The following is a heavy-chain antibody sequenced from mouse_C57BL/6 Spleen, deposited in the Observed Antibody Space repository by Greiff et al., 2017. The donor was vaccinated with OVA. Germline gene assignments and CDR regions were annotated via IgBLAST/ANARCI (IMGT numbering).Heavy chain of an antibody. CDR2: IDPETGGT. CDR3: TRKGGSSHWYFDV. CDR1: GYTFTDYE. D-gene: IGHD1-1*01. V-gene: IGHV1-15*01. J-gene: IGHJ1*03. Sequence: VQLQQSGAELVRPGASVTLSCKASGYTFTDYEMHWVKQTPVHGLEWIGAIDPETGGTAYNQKFKGKAILTADKSSSTAYMELRSLTSEDSAVYYCTRKGGSSHWYFDVWGTGTTVTVSS.